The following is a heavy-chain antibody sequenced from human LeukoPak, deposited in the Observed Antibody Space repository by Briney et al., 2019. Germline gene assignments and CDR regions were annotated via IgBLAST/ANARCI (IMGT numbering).Heavy chain of an antibody. Sequence: PSETLSLTCTVSGDSIISSNFYWGWVRQPPGKGLEWIGSIYYSGSTYYNPSLKSRVTISVDMSKNQFSLKLSSVTAADTAVYYCARGGRLADYWGQGTLVTVSS. CDR3: ARGGRLADY. CDR1: GDSIISSNFY. V-gene: IGHV4-39*01. CDR2: IYYSGST. J-gene: IGHJ4*02.